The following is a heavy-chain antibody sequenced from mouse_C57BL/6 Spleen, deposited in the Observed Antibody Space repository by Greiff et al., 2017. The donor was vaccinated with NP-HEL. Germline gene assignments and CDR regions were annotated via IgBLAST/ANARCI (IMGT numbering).Heavy chain of an antibody. V-gene: IGHV1-50*01. J-gene: IGHJ2*01. CDR1: GYTFTSYW. Sequence: VQLQQPGAELVKPGASVKLSCKASGYTFTSYWMRWVKQRPGQGLEWIGEIDPSDSYTNYNQKFKGKATLTVDTSSSTPYMQLSSLTSEDSAVYYCARRTTVVCDYWGQGTTLTVSS. CDR3: ARRTTVVCDY. CDR2: IDPSDSYT. D-gene: IGHD1-1*01.